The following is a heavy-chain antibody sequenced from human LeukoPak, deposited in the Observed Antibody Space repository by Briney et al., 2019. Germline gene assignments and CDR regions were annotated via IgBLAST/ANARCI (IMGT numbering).Heavy chain of an antibody. CDR3: ARDRTDSSPYVAFDI. CDR1: GGSISSYY. J-gene: IGHJ3*02. CDR2: IYYSGST. V-gene: IGHV4-59*01. Sequence: SETLSLTCTVSGGSISSYYWSWIRQPPGKGLEWIGYIYYSGSTNYNPSLKSRVTISVDTSKNQFSLKLSSVTAADTAVYYCARDRTDSSPYVAFDIWGQGTMVTVSS. D-gene: IGHD6-13*01.